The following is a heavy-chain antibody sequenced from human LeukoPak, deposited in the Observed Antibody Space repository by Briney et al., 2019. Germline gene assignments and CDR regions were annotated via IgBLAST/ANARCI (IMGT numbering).Heavy chain of an antibody. Sequence: SETLSLTCSVSGDSISSDYWSWIRQLAGKGLEWIGRIYTTGSTNYNPSLKSRVTMSLNKSKNQFSLKLSSVTAADTAVYDCASASGYWGQGTLVTVSS. V-gene: IGHV4-4*07. CDR3: ASASGY. D-gene: IGHD6-19*01. CDR1: GDSISSDY. CDR2: IYTTGST. J-gene: IGHJ4*02.